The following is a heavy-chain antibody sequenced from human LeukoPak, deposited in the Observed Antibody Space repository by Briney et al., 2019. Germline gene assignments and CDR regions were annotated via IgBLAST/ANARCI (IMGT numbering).Heavy chain of an antibody. CDR3: AKDKVPAAYYFGMDV. Sequence: PGRSVRLSCAASGFTFDDYAMHWVRQAPGKGLEWVSGISWNSGSIGYADSVKGRFTISRDNAKNSLYLQMNSLRAEDTAVYYCAKDKVPAAYYFGMDVWGKGTTVTVSS. CDR1: GFTFDDYA. V-gene: IGHV3-9*01. CDR2: ISWNSGSI. D-gene: IGHD2-2*01. J-gene: IGHJ6*04.